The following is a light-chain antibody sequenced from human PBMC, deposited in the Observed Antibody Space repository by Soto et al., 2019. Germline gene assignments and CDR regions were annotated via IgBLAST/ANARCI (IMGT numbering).Light chain of an antibody. J-gene: IGKJ1*01. CDR2: GAS. CDR1: QGIRTY. Sequence: DIQMTQSPSSLSASLGDRVTFTCRASQGIRTYLNWYQQKPGKAPELLIYGASNLQSGVPSRFSGSGSGTDFTLTISSLQPEDYATYYCQQSYSTPTWTLGQGTKVDIK. CDR3: QQSYSTPTWT. V-gene: IGKV1-39*01.